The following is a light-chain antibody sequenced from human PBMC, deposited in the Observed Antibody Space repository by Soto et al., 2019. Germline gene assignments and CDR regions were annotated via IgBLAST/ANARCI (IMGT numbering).Light chain of an antibody. J-gene: IGKJ1*01. Sequence: DIQMTQSPSTLSASIGDRVTITCRASQGISSWLAWYHQKPGKAPKLLIYKASSLESGVPSRFSGSGSGTEFTLTISSLQPDDFATYYCQQYNSYPTFGQGTNVDI. CDR2: KAS. CDR1: QGISSW. CDR3: QQYNSYPT. V-gene: IGKV1-5*03.